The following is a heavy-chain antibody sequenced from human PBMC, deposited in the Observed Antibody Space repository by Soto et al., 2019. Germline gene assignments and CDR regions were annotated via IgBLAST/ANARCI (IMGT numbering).Heavy chain of an antibody. J-gene: IGHJ4*02. CDR3: ARSGHNYNLLDS. V-gene: IGHV3-11*06. CDR1: RLPLGDSQ. D-gene: IGHD1-1*01. Sequence: PGGSLRLSCAASRLPLGDSQMCWICQAPGKGLEWRANRSNSGQNTRYHASVKGRFSISRDNNKNSLYLQINSLRGEDPATYSCARSGHNYNLLDSWGQGT. CDR2: RSNSGQNT.